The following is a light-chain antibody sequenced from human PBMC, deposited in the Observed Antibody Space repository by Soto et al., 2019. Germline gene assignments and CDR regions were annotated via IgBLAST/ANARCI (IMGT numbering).Light chain of an antibody. V-gene: IGKV1-39*01. CDR1: QSISSY. CDR3: QQSYITPPT. CDR2: AAS. J-gene: IGKJ1*01. Sequence: DIQMTQSPSSLSASVGDRASITLRARQSISSYLTWYQQEPGKAPKLLIYAASSLQSGVPSRYSGSGSGTDFTLTISSLHPEDSATYFCQQSYITPPTFGQGTKVDIK.